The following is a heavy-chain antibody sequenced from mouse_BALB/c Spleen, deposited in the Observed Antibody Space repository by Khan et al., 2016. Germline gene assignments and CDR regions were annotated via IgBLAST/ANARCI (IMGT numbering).Heavy chain of an antibody. CDR3: ARGGYYYFDY. V-gene: IGHV9-3-1*01. CDR2: INTYTGEP. Sequence: QIQLVQSGPELKKPGETVKISCKASGYTFTNYGMNWVKQAPGKGLKWMGWINTYTGEPTYADDFKGRFAFSLETSASTAYLQINNPKNEDTATYYCARGGYYYFDYWGQGTTLTVSS. J-gene: IGHJ2*01. D-gene: IGHD1-1*01. CDR1: GYTFTNYG.